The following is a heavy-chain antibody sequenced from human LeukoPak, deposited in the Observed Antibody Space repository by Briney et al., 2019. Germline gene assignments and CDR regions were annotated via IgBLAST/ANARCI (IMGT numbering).Heavy chain of an antibody. Sequence: ASVKVSCKASGYTFTSYDINWVRQATGQGLEWMGWMNPNSGNTGYAQKFQGRVTMTRNTSISTAYMELSSLRSEDMAVYYCAQAGYDSSGYYRFDYWGQGTLVTVSS. CDR2: MNPNSGNT. J-gene: IGHJ4*02. CDR1: GYTFTSYD. V-gene: IGHV1-8*01. CDR3: AQAGYDSSGYYRFDY. D-gene: IGHD3-22*01.